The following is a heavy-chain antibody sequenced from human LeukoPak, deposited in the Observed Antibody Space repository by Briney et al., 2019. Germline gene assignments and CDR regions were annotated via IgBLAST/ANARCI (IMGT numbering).Heavy chain of an antibody. CDR1: GYTFTGYY. J-gene: IGHJ3*02. CDR2: INPNSGGT. D-gene: IGHD1-26*01. Sequence: WASVKVSCKASGYTFTGYYMHWVRQAPGQGLEWMGWINPNSGGTNYAQKFQGRVTMTRDTSISTAYMELSRLRSDDTAVYYCARVRWELSNAFDIWGQGTMVTVSS. V-gene: IGHV1-2*02. CDR3: ARVRWELSNAFDI.